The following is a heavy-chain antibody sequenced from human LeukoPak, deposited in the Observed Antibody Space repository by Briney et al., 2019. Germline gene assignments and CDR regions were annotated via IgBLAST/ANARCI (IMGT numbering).Heavy chain of an antibody. V-gene: IGHV1-2*02. D-gene: IGHD3-3*01. CDR1: GYTFTDYY. J-gene: IGHJ4*02. Sequence: ASVKVSCKASGYTFTDYYMHWVRQAPGQGLEWMGWINPNSGDTNYAQKFQGRVTITRDTSINTAYMELSRLRSDDTAVYYCARGRFLEWLSYDEDYWGQGTLVTVSS. CDR3: ARGRFLEWLSYDEDY. CDR2: INPNSGDT.